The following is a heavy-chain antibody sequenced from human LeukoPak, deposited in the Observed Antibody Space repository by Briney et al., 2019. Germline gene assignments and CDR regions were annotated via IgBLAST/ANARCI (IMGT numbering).Heavy chain of an antibody. J-gene: IGHJ6*02. CDR1: GYTFTGYY. V-gene: IGHV1-2*02. CDR3: ARDGAVWYYYYGMDV. CDR2: INPNSGGT. Sequence: GASVKVSCRASGYTFTGYYMHWVRQAPGQGLEWMGWINPNSGGTNYAQKFQGRVTMTRDTSISTAYMELSRLRSDDTAVYYCARDGAVWYYYYGMDVWGQGTTVTVSS. D-gene: IGHD3-16*01.